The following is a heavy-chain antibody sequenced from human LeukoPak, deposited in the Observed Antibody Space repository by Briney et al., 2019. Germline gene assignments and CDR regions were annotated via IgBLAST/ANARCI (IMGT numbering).Heavy chain of an antibody. V-gene: IGHV3-30*18. CDR1: GFTFSSYG. D-gene: IGHD3-16*02. Sequence: GGSLRLSCAASGFTFSSYGMHWVRQAPGKGLEWVAVISYDGSNKYYADSVKGRFTISRDNSKNTLYLQMNSLRAEDTGVYYCAKEPYVWGSYRTPDYWGQGTLVTVSS. J-gene: IGHJ4*02. CDR2: ISYDGSNK. CDR3: AKEPYVWGSYRTPDY.